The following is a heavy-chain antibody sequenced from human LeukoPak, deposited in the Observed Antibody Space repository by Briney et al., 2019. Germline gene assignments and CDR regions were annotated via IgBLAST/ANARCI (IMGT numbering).Heavy chain of an antibody. Sequence: PGRSLRLSCAASGFTFSSYGMHWVRQAPGKGLEWVAVIWYDGSNKYYADSVKGRFTISRDNSKSTLYLQMNSLRAEDTAVYYCASPLFYCSSTSCYTFLGFRYWGQGTLVTVSS. J-gene: IGHJ4*02. CDR3: ASPLFYCSSTSCYTFLGFRY. CDR1: GFTFSSYG. CDR2: IWYDGSNK. D-gene: IGHD2-2*02. V-gene: IGHV3-33*01.